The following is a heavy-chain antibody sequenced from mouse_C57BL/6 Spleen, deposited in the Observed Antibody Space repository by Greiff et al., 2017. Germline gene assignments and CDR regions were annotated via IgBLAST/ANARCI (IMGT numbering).Heavy chain of an antibody. V-gene: IGHV5-12*01. Sequence: EVKLMESGGGLVQPGGSLKLSCAASGFTFSDYYMYWVRQTPEKRLEWVAYISNGGGSTYYPDTVKGRFTISRDNAKNPLYLQMSRLKSEDTAMYYCARHSRGRGFAYWGQGTLVTVSA. J-gene: IGHJ3*01. CDR2: ISNGGGST. D-gene: IGHD3-3*01. CDR1: GFTFSDYY. CDR3: ARHSRGRGFAY.